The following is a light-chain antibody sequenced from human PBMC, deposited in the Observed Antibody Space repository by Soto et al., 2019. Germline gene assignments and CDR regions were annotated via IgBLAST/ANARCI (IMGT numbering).Light chain of an antibody. CDR2: EVS. Sequence: QSVLTQPASVSGSPGQSITISCTGTCSDIGGYNYVSWYQQHPGKAPKLMIYEVSNRPSGVSNRFSGSKSGNTASLTISGLQAEDEADYYCSSYTTSNSLEFGGGTKLTVL. CDR1: CSDIGGYNY. J-gene: IGLJ2*01. CDR3: SSYTTSNSLE. V-gene: IGLV2-14*01.